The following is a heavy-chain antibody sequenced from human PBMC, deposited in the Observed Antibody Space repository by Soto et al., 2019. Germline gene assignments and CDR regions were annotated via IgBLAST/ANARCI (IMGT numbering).Heavy chain of an antibody. CDR3: AREAVVTAYYYYGMDV. CDR2: IIPIFGTA. V-gene: IGHV1-69*13. CDR1: GGTFSSYA. J-gene: IGHJ6*02. D-gene: IGHD2-15*01. Sequence: GASVKVSCKASGGTFSSYAISWVRQAPGQGLELMGGIIPIFGTANYAQKFQGRVTITADESTSTAYMELSSLRSEDTAVYYCAREAVVTAYYYYGMDVWGQGTTVTVYS.